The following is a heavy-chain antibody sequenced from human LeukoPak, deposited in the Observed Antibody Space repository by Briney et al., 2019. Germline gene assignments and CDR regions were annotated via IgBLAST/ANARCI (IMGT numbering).Heavy chain of an antibody. J-gene: IGHJ6*02. CDR1: GFTFSSYE. CDR2: ISSSGSTI. D-gene: IGHD3-22*01. Sequence: GGSLRLSCAASGFTFSSYEVNWVRQAPGKGLEWVSYISSSGSTIYYADSVKGRFTISRDNAKNSLYLQMNSLRAEDTAVYYCAREGYYYDSSVDYYYGMDVWGQGTTVTVSS. V-gene: IGHV3-48*03. CDR3: AREGYYYDSSVDYYYGMDV.